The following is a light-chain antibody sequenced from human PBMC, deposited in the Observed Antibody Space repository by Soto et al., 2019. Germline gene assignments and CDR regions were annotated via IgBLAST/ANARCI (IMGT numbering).Light chain of an antibody. CDR1: ESIRIH. CDR2: AAS. J-gene: IGKJ5*01. V-gene: IGKV1-39*01. Sequence: DIQMTQSPSSLFASVGDIVSITCRASESIRIHLNWYQQKPGKAPRLLIYAASRLQSGVPSRFSGSGSGTDFTLTISSLQPEDFAIYYCQQTYGKPLVTFGQGTRLEIK. CDR3: QQTYGKPLVT.